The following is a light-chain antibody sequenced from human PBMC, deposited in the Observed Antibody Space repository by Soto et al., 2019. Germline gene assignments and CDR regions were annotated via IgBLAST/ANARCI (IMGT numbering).Light chain of an antibody. V-gene: IGKV4-1*01. CDR1: HSVFYSSNNKDY. Sequence: DVVLTQSPDSLAVSLGERATINCRSTHSVFYSSNNKDYLAWYQHKPGQPPKLLVSWASTRESGVPDRFSGSGAGTDFPLTISSLQPEDVAVYCCQQYHTARTFGRGTRVEIK. CDR2: WAS. CDR3: QQYHTART. J-gene: IGKJ1*01.